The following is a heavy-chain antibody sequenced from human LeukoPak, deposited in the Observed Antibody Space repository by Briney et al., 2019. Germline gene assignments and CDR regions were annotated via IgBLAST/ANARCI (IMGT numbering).Heavy chain of an antibody. D-gene: IGHD2-15*01. CDR3: AKGRYCSGGSCYSPAYYFDY. Sequence: GGSLRLPCAASGFTFSSYAMSWVRQAPGKGLEWVSAISGSGGSTYYADSVKGRFTISRDNSKNTLYLQMNSLRAEDTAVYYCAKGRYCSGGSCYSPAYYFDYWGQGTLVTVSS. CDR1: GFTFSSYA. J-gene: IGHJ4*02. V-gene: IGHV3-23*01. CDR2: ISGSGGST.